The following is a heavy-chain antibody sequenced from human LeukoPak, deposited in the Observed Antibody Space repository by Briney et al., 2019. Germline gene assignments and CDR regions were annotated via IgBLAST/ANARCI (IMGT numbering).Heavy chain of an antibody. Sequence: GGSLRLSCAASGFTFSSYAMSWVRQAPGKGLEWVSAISGSGGSTYYADSVKGRFTISRDNSKNTLYLQMNSLRAEDTAVYYCARSEDCGGDCYSGTFDYWGQGTLVTVSS. J-gene: IGHJ4*02. D-gene: IGHD2-21*02. CDR2: ISGSGGST. CDR3: ARSEDCGGDCYSGTFDY. V-gene: IGHV3-23*01. CDR1: GFTFSSYA.